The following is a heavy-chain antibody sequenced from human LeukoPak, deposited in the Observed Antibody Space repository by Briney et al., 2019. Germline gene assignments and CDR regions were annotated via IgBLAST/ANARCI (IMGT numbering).Heavy chain of an antibody. CDR2: INSNGRNT. Sequence: GGSLRLSCAASGFTFSTYTMHWVRHAPGKRLEYVSAINSNGRNTYYANSVQGRFTISRDNSKNTLYLQMNSLRAEDTAVYYCAKERGVYATFFDYWGQGTLVTVSS. CDR1: GFTFSTYT. CDR3: AKERGVYATFFDY. V-gene: IGHV3-64*01. J-gene: IGHJ4*02. D-gene: IGHD2-8*01.